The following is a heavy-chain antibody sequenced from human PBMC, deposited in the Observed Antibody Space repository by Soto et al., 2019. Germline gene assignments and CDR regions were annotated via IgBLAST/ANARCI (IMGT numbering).Heavy chain of an antibody. CDR3: ARDWSPADTAMGNGVFRYYFDY. V-gene: IGHV1-46*01. D-gene: IGHD5-18*01. CDR1: GYTFTSYY. CDR2: FNPSGGST. J-gene: IGHJ4*02. Sequence: QVQLVQSGAEVKKPGASVKVSCQASGYTFTSYYMHWVRQAPGQGLEWMGIFNPSGGSTSYTQKFQARETMTRDPSTSTLYLELSSRGSEDTAVYYCARDWSPADTAMGNGVFRYYFDYWGQGTLVTVSS.